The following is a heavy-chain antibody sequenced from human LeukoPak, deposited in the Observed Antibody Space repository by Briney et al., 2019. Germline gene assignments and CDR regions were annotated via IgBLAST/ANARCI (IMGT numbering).Heavy chain of an antibody. CDR3: ARDSGVTSHYYYYYMDV. D-gene: IGHD3-10*01. CDR1: GYTFTSYG. V-gene: IGHV1-18*01. J-gene: IGHJ6*03. CDR2: ISAYNGNT. Sequence: ASVKVSCKASGYTFTSYGISWVRQAPGQGLEWMGWISAYNGNTNYAQKFQGRVTITADESTSTAYMELSSLRSEDTAVYYCARDSGVTSHYYYYYMDVWGKGTTVTISS.